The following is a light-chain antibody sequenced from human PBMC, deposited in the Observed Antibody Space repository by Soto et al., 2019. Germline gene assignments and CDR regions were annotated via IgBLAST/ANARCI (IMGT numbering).Light chain of an antibody. CDR1: QSVSSSY. V-gene: IGKV3-20*01. J-gene: IGKJ1*01. Sequence: EIVLTQSPGTLSLSPGERATLSCRASQSVSSSYLAWYQQKPGQAPRLLIYGASSRATGIPDRFSGSGSGTDFTLTISRLEPEDFAVSYCQQYGSSPSCTFGQGTKVEIK. CDR3: QQYGSSPSCT. CDR2: GAS.